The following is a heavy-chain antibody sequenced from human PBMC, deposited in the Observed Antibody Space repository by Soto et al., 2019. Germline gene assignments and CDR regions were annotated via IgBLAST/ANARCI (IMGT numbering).Heavy chain of an antibody. CDR2: INSDGGST. D-gene: IGHD6-13*01. Sequence: PGGSLRLSCEATGFTFSNYWMRWVRLAPGKGLVWVSRINSDGGSTMYADSVRGRFTISRDNAKNTLYLQMNSLRGEDTAVYYCTRDPAPAGWFDYWGQGTLVTVSS. CDR1: GFTFSNYW. J-gene: IGHJ5*01. V-gene: IGHV3-74*03. CDR3: TRDPAPAGWFDY.